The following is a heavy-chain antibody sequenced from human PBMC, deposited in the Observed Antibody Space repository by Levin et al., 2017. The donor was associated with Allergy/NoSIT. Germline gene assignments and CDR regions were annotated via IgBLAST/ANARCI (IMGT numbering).Heavy chain of an antibody. CDR3: AASFRGYSGYGWDY. D-gene: IGHD5-12*01. CDR2: IWSDGSTK. V-gene: IGHV3-33*01. J-gene: IGHJ4*02. Sequence: RGESLKISCAASGFTFSTYGVHWVRQAPGKGLEWVAVIWSDGSTKYYADSVMGRFTISRDNSKNTLYLQMNSLRAEDTAVYYCAASFRGYSGYGWDYWGQGTLVTVSS. CDR1: GFTFSTYG.